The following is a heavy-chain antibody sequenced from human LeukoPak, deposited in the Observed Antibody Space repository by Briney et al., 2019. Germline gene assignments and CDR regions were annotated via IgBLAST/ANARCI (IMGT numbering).Heavy chain of an antibody. CDR1: GFTFSSYW. Sequence: GGSLRLSCAASGFTFSSYWMSWVRQAPGKGLEWMANIKQDGSEKYYVDSVKGRFTISRDNAKNSLYLQMNSLRAEDTAVYYCARSSGSYFDAFDIWGQGTMDTVSS. J-gene: IGHJ3*02. CDR2: IKQDGSEK. CDR3: ARSSGSYFDAFDI. D-gene: IGHD1-26*01. V-gene: IGHV3-7*01.